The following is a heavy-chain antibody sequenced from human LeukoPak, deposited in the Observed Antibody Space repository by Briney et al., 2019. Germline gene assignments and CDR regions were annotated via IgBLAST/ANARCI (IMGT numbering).Heavy chain of an antibody. CDR1: GFPFSSYS. Sequence: KPGGALKLSCAASGFPFSSYSMNWGRQAPGKGREGVSSISSSSSYIYYADSVKGRFTISRDNSKNSLYLQMNSLRAGDTAVYYCAKYSSSSGRSDYWGQGTLVTVSS. J-gene: IGHJ4*02. CDR2: ISSSSSYI. CDR3: AKYSSSSGRSDY. V-gene: IGHV3-21*01. D-gene: IGHD6-6*01.